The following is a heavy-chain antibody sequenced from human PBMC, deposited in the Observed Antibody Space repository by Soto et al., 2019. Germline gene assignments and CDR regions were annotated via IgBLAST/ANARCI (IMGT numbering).Heavy chain of an antibody. J-gene: IGHJ4*02. V-gene: IGHV3-74*01. D-gene: IGHD5-18*01. Sequence: EVQLVESGGGLVQPGGSLRLSCAASGFTFSNSWMHWVRQAPGKGLVWVSSINSDGRSTNYADSVKGRFTISRDNAKNTLYLQMNSLRDEDTAVYYCARDRSDTLDYWGQGTLVTVSS. CDR2: INSDGRST. CDR3: ARDRSDTLDY. CDR1: GFTFSNSW.